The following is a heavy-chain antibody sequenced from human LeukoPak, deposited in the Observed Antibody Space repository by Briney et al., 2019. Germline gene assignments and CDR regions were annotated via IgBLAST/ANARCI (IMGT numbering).Heavy chain of an antibody. CDR1: GGSISSYY. V-gene: IGHV4-59*08. J-gene: IGHJ5*02. CDR2: IYYSGSS. Sequence: PSETLSLTCTVSGGSISSYYWSWIRQPPGKGLEWIGYIYYSGSSNYNPSLKSRVTISVDTSKDQFSLKLSSVTAADTAVYYCARLAIVGVSYAWFDPWGQGTLVTVSS. D-gene: IGHD3-10*01. CDR3: ARLAIVGVSYAWFDP.